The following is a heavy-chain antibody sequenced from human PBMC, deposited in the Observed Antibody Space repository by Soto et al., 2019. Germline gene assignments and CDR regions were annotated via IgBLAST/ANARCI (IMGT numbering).Heavy chain of an antibody. V-gene: IGHV1-46*01. CDR2: INPSGGST. CDR1: GYTFTSYY. CDR3: ARDIRPRSSKGPFDP. J-gene: IGHJ5*02. Sequence: ASVKVSCKASGYTFTSYYMHWVRQAPGQGLEWMGIINPSGGSTSYAQKFQGRVTMTRDTSTSTVYMELSSLRSEDTAVYYCARDIRPRSSKGPFDPWGQGTLVTVSS. D-gene: IGHD2-2*01.